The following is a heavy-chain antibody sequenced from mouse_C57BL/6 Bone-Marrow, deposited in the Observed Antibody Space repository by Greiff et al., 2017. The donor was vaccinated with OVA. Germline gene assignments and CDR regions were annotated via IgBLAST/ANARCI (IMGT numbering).Heavy chain of an antibody. D-gene: IGHD1-1*01. CDR2: ISDGGSYT. CDR3: ARDHYGSSLDY. J-gene: IGHJ2*01. V-gene: IGHV5-4*01. CDR1: GFTFSSYA. Sequence: EVMLVESGGGLVKPGGSLKLSCAASGFTFSSYAMSWVRQTPEKRLEWVATISDGGSYTYYPDNVKGRFTISRDNAKNNLYLQMSHLKSEDTAMYYCARDHYGSSLDYWGQGTTLTVSS.